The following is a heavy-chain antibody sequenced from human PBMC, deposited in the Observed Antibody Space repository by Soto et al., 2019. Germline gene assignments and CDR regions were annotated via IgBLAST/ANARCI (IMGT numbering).Heavy chain of an antibody. V-gene: IGHV3-21*06. Sequence: EEQMVESGGGLVKPGGSLRLSCAVSGFNFDRYGMNWVRQAPGKGLEWVSSINSNSEDIYYANSVKGRFTISRDNAKNALSPQMLALTDADTAIYYCERGAAAGSKESWCQGTLVAVSS. CDR2: INSNSEDI. CDR1: GFNFDRYG. CDR3: ERGAAAGSKES. D-gene: IGHD6-13*01. J-gene: IGHJ5*02.